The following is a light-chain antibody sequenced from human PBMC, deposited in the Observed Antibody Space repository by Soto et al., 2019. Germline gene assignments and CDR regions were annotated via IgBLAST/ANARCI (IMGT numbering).Light chain of an antibody. V-gene: IGKV1-33*01. CDR3: QQYDNLQWT. CDR1: QDISNY. J-gene: IGKJ1*01. Sequence: DIQMTQSPSSLSASVGDRVTITCHASQDISNYLNWYQQKPGKAPKLLIYDASNLETGVPSRFSGSGSGTDFTFTISSLQPEDIATYYCQQYDNLQWTFGQGTKVDIK. CDR2: DAS.